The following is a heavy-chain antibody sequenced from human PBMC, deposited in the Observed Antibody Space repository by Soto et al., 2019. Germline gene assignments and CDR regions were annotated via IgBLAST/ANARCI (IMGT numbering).Heavy chain of an antibody. D-gene: IGHD6-19*01. Sequence: GASVKVSCKASGGTFSSYAISWVRQAPGQGLKWMGGIIPIFGTANYAQKFQGRVTITADESTSTAYMELSSLRSEDTAVYYCAVGESPGIAVAGTFDYWGQGTLVTVSS. V-gene: IGHV1-69*13. CDR3: AVGESPGIAVAGTFDY. CDR1: GGTFSSYA. J-gene: IGHJ4*02. CDR2: IIPIFGTA.